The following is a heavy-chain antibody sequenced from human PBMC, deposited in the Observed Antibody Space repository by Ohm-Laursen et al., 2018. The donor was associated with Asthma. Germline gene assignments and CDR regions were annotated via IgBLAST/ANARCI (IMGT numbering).Heavy chain of an antibody. CDR3: ARGVVSRTTPNWFDP. V-gene: IGHV4-59*07. CDR1: GGSINNFY. D-gene: IGHD2/OR15-2a*01. J-gene: IGHJ5*02. CDR2: IHDSGNT. Sequence: SDTLSLTCNVSGGSINNFYWHWIRQLPGKGLEWIGYIHDSGNTQYNPSLKSRVTISLDTSKRQFSLSLNSASAADTAVYYCARGVVSRTTPNWFDPWGQGTLVTVSS.